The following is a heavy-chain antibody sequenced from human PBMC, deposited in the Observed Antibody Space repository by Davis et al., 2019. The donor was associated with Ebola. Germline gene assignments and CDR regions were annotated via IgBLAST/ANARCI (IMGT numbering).Heavy chain of an antibody. CDR2: IYHSGST. CDR1: GGSISSSNW. V-gene: IGHV4-4*02. D-gene: IGHD2-2*01. CDR3: ARVNPGPDIVVVPAAMLGNWFDP. J-gene: IGHJ5*02. Sequence: MPSETLSLTCAVSGGSISSSNWWSWVRQPPGKGLEWIGEIYHSGSTNYNPSLKIRVTISVDTSKTQFSLKLSSVTAADTAVYYFARVNPGPDIVVVPAAMLGNWFDPWGQGTLVTVSS.